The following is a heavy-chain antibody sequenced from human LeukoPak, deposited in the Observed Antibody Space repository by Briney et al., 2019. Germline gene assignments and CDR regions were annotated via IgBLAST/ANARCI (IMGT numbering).Heavy chain of an antibody. V-gene: IGHV4-4*09. CDR2: IYTSGST. CDR3: ARHGPARIAARPLYYYYMDV. J-gene: IGHJ6*03. D-gene: IGHD6-6*01. CDR1: GGSISSYY. Sequence: SETLSLTCTVSGGSISSYYWSWIRQPPGKGLEWIGYIYTSGSTNYNPSLKSRVTISVDTSKNQFSLKLSSVTAADTAVYYCARHGPARIAARPLYYYYMDVWGKGTTVTVSS.